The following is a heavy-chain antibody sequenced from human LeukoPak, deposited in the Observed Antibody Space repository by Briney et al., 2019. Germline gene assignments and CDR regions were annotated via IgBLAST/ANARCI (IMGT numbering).Heavy chain of an antibody. CDR3: ARGNYYDSSGYYYY. Sequence: PGGSLRLSCAASGFTFSRYSMNWVRQAPGKGLEWVSSMSVSSGLIYYADSVKGRFTVSRDNAKNSLYLQMNSLRAEDTAVYYCARGNYYDSSGYYYYWGQGTLVTVSS. D-gene: IGHD3-22*01. V-gene: IGHV3-21*01. CDR2: MSVSSGLI. J-gene: IGHJ4*02. CDR1: GFTFSRYS.